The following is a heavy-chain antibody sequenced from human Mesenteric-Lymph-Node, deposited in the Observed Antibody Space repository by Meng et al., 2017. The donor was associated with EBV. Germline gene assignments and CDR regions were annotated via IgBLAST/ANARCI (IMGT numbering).Heavy chain of an antibody. CDR3: ARDPLLVRGAFPPDY. CDR1: GYTFSHHA. V-gene: IGHV1-3*01. Sequence: QVQLVQSGAEVKNPGASVKISCKTSGYTFSHHAMHWVRQAPGQRLEWMGWIFDGDDNTKYSQKFQGRVTITRDTSASTVYMELTSLRSEDTAVYYCARDPLLVRGAFPPDYWGQGTLVTVSS. J-gene: IGHJ4*02. CDR2: IFDGDDNT. D-gene: IGHD3-10*01.